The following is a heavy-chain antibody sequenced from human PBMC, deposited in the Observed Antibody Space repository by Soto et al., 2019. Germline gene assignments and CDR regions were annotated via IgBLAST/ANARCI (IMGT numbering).Heavy chain of an antibody. Sequence: QLQLQESGPGLVKPSETLSLTCSVSGGSISSNIYHWGWIRQSPGKGLEWIASIHFSGNSFYNPSLTGRLXVXVXXSQGPSALRLSFVTAADTAVYYCARLYTGPYIMYHWGQGTLVTVSS. D-gene: IGHD2-2*02. CDR1: GGSISSNIYH. CDR3: ARLYTGPYIMYH. CDR2: IHFSGNS. V-gene: IGHV4-39*01. J-gene: IGHJ4*02.